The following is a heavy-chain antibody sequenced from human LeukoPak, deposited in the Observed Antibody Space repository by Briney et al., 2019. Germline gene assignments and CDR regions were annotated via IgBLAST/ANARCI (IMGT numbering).Heavy chain of an antibody. CDR3: AQDLAWIRFDN. J-gene: IGHJ4*02. CDR2: INGRGGST. Sequence: PGGSLRLSCAASGFTFSNYAMSWVRQAPGKGLEWVSSINGRGGSTYYADSVKGRFTISRDNSRNTLYLQLDSLRVDDTAVYYCAQDLAWIRFDNWGQGTLVTVSS. D-gene: IGHD5-12*01. CDR1: GFTFSNYA. V-gene: IGHV3-23*01.